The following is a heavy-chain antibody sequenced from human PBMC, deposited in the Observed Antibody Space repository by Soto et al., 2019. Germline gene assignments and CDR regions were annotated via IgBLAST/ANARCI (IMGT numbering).Heavy chain of an antibody. J-gene: IGHJ6*02. CDR3: ARVRPYCSGGSCYEAYYGMDV. CDR2: TYYRSKWYN. Sequence: PSQTLSLTCAISVDSVSSNSAAWNWIRQSPSRGLEWLGRTYYRSKWYNDYAVSVKSRITINPDTSKNQFSLQLNSVTPEDTAVYYCARVRPYCSGGSCYEAYYGMDVWGQGTTVTVSS. D-gene: IGHD2-15*01. CDR1: VDSVSSNSAA. V-gene: IGHV6-1*01.